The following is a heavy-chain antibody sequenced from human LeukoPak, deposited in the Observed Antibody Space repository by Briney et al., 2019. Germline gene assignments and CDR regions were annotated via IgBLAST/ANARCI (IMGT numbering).Heavy chain of an antibody. CDR2: IYPGDSDT. D-gene: IGHD3-9*01. V-gene: IGHV5-51*01. CDR3: ARRSDYYDILTGELDY. Sequence: GESLKISCKGSGYSFTSYWIGWVRQMPGKGLEWMGIIYPGDSDTRYSPSFQGQVTISADKSISTAYLQWSSLKASDTAMYYCARRSDYYDILTGELDYWGQGTLVTVSS. CDR1: GYSFTSYW. J-gene: IGHJ4*02.